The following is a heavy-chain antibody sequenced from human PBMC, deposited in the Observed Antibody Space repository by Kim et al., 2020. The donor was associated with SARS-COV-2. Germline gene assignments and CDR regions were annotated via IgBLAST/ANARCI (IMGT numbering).Heavy chain of an antibody. CDR2: TYYRSMWYY. Sequence: SQTLSLTCAISGDSVSSNSAAWNWIRQSPSRGLEWLGRTYYRSMWYYDYEVSVKSRITINPDTSKNQFSLQLNFMTPEDTAVYYCARSGAGYSSSWPIDHWCQGTLVTVSS. V-gene: IGHV6-1*01. CDR3: ARSGAGYSSSWPIDH. D-gene: IGHD6-13*01. CDR1: GDSVSSNSAA. J-gene: IGHJ5*02.